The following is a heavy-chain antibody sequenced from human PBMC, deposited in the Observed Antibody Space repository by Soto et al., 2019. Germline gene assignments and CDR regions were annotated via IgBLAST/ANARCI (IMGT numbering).Heavy chain of an antibody. CDR3: ARDGLAAAGGRLVDY. CDR1: GYTFTSYG. Sequence: QVQLVQSGAEVKKPGASVKVSCKASGYTFTSYGISWVRQAPGQGLEWMGWISAYNGNTNYAQKLQGRVTMTTDTSTSTANMELRSLRSDDTAVHYCARDGLAAAGGRLVDYWGQGTLVTVSS. J-gene: IGHJ4*02. CDR2: ISAYNGNT. V-gene: IGHV1-18*01. D-gene: IGHD6-13*01.